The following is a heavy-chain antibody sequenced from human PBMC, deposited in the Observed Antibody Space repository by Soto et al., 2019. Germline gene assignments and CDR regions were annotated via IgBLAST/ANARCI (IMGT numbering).Heavy chain of an antibody. D-gene: IGHD3-9*01. V-gene: IGHV1-18*01. Sequence: QGHLVQSGAEVKKPGASVKVSCKASGYIFVRYGLSWVRQAPGQGLEWMGWINTHNGDTDYAQEVQGRVTMTTDTSSNTAYMELRNLRSDDTAVYYCARNAQFTDNFSFDFWGQGTLVTVSS. CDR3: ARNAQFTDNFSFDF. CDR1: GYIFVRYG. CDR2: INTHNGDT. J-gene: IGHJ4*02.